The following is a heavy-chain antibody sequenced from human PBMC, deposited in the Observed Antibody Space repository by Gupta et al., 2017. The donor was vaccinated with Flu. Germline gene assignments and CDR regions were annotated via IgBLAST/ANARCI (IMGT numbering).Heavy chain of an antibody. D-gene: IGHD2-2*02. CDR2: IYTSGSP. J-gene: IGHJ3*02. CDR1: GDSIRGANYS. CDR3: ARDLYHYGGNSGAFDI. Sequence: QVQLQESGPGLMKPSQTLSLTCTVSGDSIRGANYSWSWIRQPAGKGLEWLGRIYTSGSPNYNPSLKSRVTISVDTSKNQISLKLTSVTAADTAVYYCARDLYHYGGNSGAFDIWGQGTKVTVSS. V-gene: IGHV4-61*02.